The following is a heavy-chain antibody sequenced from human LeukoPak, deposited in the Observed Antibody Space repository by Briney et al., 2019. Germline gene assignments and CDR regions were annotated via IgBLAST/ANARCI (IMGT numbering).Heavy chain of an antibody. V-gene: IGHV3-48*03. J-gene: IGHJ6*03. CDR3: ARVVYGDYYYYYYMDV. CDR1: GFTFSSYE. D-gene: IGHD4-17*01. CDR2: ISSSGSTI. Sequence: GGSLRLSCAASGFTFSSYEMNWVRQAPGKGLEWVSYISSSGSTIYYADSVKGRFTISRDNAKNSLYLQMNSLRAEDTAVYYCARVVYGDYYYYYYMDVWGKGTTVTISS.